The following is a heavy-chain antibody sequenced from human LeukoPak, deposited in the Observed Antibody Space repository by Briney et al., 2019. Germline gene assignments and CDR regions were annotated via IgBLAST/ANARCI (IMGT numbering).Heavy chain of an antibody. CDR2: IYYSGST. D-gene: IGHD2-8*01. Sequence: SETLSLTCSVSGGSVSSYSWSWIRQPPGKGLEWIGYIYYSGSTYYNPSLKSRVTISVDTSKNQFSLKLSSVTAADTAVYYCARGYCTNGVCYTSDYYMDVWGKGTTVTVSS. V-gene: IGHV4-59*08. CDR1: GGSVSSYS. CDR3: ARGYCTNGVCYTSDYYMDV. J-gene: IGHJ6*03.